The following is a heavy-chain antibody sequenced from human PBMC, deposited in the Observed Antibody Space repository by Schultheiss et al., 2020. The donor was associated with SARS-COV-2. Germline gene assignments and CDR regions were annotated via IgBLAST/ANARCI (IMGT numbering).Heavy chain of an antibody. V-gene: IGHV4-59*08. CDR1: GGSITTYY. D-gene: IGHD4-17*01. CDR3: ARGYYGDFLSY. J-gene: IGHJ4*02. Sequence: SETLSLTCTVSGGSITTYYWSWFRQPPGKGLEWIGYIYYSGSTNYNPSLKSRVITSVDTSKNQFSLTVYSVTAADTAVYYCARGYYGDFLSYWGQGAPVTVSS. CDR2: IYYSGST.